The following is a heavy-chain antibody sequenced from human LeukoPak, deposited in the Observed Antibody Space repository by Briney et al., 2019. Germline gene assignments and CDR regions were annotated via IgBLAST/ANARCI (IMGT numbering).Heavy chain of an antibody. V-gene: IGHV3-9*03. Sequence: PGRSLRLSCAASGFTFDDYAMHWVRQAPGKGLEWVSGISWNSGSIGYADSVKGRFTIPRDNAKNSLYLQMNSLRAEDMALYYCAKGSVAAAAPSDWFDPWGQGTLVTVSS. J-gene: IGHJ5*02. CDR3: AKGSVAAAAPSDWFDP. CDR2: ISWNSGSI. CDR1: GFTFDDYA. D-gene: IGHD6-13*01.